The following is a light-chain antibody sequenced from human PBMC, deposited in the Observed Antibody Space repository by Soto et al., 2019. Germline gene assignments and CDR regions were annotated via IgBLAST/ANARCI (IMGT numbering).Light chain of an antibody. CDR2: GAS. Sequence: EIVLTQSPDTLSLSPGERAILSCRASQSVGTYLFWYQQQPGQAPRLLIYGASNRATGIPARFSGSGSGTDFTRTISSLEPEYVSVYYCPRRSNGFGQGTKLDIK. CDR1: QSVGTY. V-gene: IGKV3-11*01. J-gene: IGKJ2*01. CDR3: PRRSNG.